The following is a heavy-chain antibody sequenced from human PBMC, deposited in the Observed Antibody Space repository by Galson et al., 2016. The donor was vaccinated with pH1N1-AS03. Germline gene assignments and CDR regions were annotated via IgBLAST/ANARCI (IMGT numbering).Heavy chain of an antibody. D-gene: IGHD6-13*01. CDR1: GFIFSNYW. J-gene: IGHJ6*02. Sequence: SLRLSCAASGFIFSNYWMSWVRQAPGKGLEWVANIKQDGSEKYYVDSVKGRFTISRDNAKDSLYMQMNTLRAEDTAVYYCKGAAVPYYYCGMDDWGHGTTVIVSS. CDR2: IKQDGSEK. CDR3: KGAAVPYYYCGMDD. V-gene: IGHV3-7*03.